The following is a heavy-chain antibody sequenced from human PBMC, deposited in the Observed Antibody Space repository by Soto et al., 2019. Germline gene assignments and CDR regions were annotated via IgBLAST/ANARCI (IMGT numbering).Heavy chain of an antibody. D-gene: IGHD3-3*01. CDR2: INPSGGST. Sequence: QVQLVQSGAEVKKPGASVKVSCKASGYTFTSYYMHWVRQAPGQGLEWMGIINPSGGSTSYAKKFQGRVTMTRDTSTSTVYMELSSLGSEDTAVYYCAREYAIPLRFLEWSPQYGMDVWGQGTTVTVSS. J-gene: IGHJ6*02. CDR3: AREYAIPLRFLEWSPQYGMDV. CDR1: GYTFTSYY. V-gene: IGHV1-46*01.